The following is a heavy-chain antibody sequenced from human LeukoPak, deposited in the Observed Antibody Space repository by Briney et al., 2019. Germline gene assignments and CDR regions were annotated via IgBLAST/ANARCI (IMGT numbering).Heavy chain of an antibody. Sequence: GGSLRLSCAASGFTVSTNYMSWVRQAPGKGLEWVSVIYNGENTSYGDSVKGRFIISRDNSKNTLYLQMNSLRGEDTAVYYCARALGWLRFDQWGQGTLVTVSS. J-gene: IGHJ4*02. CDR2: IYNGENT. CDR1: GFTVSTNY. CDR3: ARALGWLRFDQ. V-gene: IGHV3-66*01. D-gene: IGHD2-21*01.